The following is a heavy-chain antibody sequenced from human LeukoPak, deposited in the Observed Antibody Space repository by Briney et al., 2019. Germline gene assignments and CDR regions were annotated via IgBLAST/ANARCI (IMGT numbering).Heavy chain of an antibody. CDR2: ISSSGSAI. Sequence: GGSLRLSCAASGFTVSSYEMNWVRQAPGKGLEWISYISSSGSAIYYADSVKGRFTISRDNAKNSLYLQMNSLTAEDTAVYYCARDPYSGAYGDTYYYFMDVWGKGTTVTISS. D-gene: IGHD1-26*01. V-gene: IGHV3-48*03. CDR1: GFTVSSYE. CDR3: ARDPYSGAYGDTYYYFMDV. J-gene: IGHJ6*03.